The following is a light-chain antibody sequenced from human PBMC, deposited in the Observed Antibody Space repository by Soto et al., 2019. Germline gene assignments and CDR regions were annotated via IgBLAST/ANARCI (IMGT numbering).Light chain of an antibody. CDR2: GAS. Sequence: EIVLSQSPGTLSLSPGERATLSCSASQSVSSNFLAWYQQKPGQAPRLLIYGASSRATGIPDRFSGSGSGADFTLTISMLEPEDFAVDYCQQYDTSPLTFGGGTKLESK. J-gene: IGKJ4*01. V-gene: IGKV3-20*01. CDR1: QSVSSNF. CDR3: QQYDTSPLT.